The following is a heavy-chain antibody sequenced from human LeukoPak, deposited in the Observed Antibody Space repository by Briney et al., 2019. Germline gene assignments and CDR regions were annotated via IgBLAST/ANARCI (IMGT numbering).Heavy chain of an antibody. D-gene: IGHD3-10*01. CDR2: IYPGDSDT. CDR3: ARSLDYYGSGSRYDAFDI. Sequence: LGESPKISCKGSGYSFTSYWIGWVRQMPGKGLEWMGIIYPGDSDTRYSPSFQGQVTISADKSISTAYLQWSSLKASDTAMYYCARSLDYYGSGSRYDAFDIWGQGTMVTVSS. V-gene: IGHV5-51*01. CDR1: GYSFTSYW. J-gene: IGHJ3*02.